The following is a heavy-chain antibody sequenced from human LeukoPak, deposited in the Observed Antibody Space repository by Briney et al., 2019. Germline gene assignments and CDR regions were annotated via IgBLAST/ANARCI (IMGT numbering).Heavy chain of an antibody. CDR1: GFPFRSYE. CDR3: ASTPVTGTTTFDY. D-gene: IGHD1-20*01. Sequence: GGSLRLSCAASGFPFRSYEKNGVRQAPGKGLEWVSYISSSGSTIYYADSVKGRFTISRDNAKNSLYLQMNSLRAEDTAVYYCASTPVTGTTTFDYWGQGTLVTVSS. J-gene: IGHJ4*02. V-gene: IGHV3-48*03. CDR2: ISSSGSTI.